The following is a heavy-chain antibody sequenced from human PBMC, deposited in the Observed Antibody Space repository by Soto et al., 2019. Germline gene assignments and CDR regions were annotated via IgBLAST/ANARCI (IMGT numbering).Heavy chain of an antibody. V-gene: IGHV4-39*01. D-gene: IGHD3-10*01. J-gene: IGHJ6*02. CDR3: SRHRESYGDYYYGMAV. Sequence: SETLSLTCTVSGGSITSSSYYLGWIRQPPGKGLEWIGSIYYSGSTYYNPSLKSRVTISVDTSKNQFSLKLSSVTAADTAVYYFSRHRESYGDYYYGMAVWGQATMVT. CDR2: IYYSGST. CDR1: GGSITSSSYY.